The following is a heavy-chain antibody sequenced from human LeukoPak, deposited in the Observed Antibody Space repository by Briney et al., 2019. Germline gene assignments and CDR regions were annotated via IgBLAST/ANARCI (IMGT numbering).Heavy chain of an antibody. CDR2: ISSSGSTI. D-gene: IGHD3-10*02. V-gene: IGHV3-48*03. CDR3: AELGITMIGGV. J-gene: IGHJ6*04. Sequence: GRSLRLSCAASGFTFSSYEMNWVRQAPGKGLEWVSYISSSGSTIYYADSVKGRFTISRDNAKNSLYLQMNSLRAEDTAVHYCAELGITMIGGVWGKGTTVTISS. CDR1: GFTFSSYE.